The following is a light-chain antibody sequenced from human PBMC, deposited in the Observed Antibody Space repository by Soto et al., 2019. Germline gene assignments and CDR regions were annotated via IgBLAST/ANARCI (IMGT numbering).Light chain of an antibody. CDR1: SSDVGGYNY. CDR3: TSYTSSSTWV. V-gene: IGLV2-14*01. J-gene: IGLJ3*02. CDR2: EVS. Sequence: QSALTQPASVSGSPGQSITISCTGTSSDVGGYNYVSWYQQHPGKAPKLMIYEVSNRPSGVSNRFSGSKSGNTASLAIAWLKAEDEAYYYCTSYTSSSTWVFGGGTKLTVL.